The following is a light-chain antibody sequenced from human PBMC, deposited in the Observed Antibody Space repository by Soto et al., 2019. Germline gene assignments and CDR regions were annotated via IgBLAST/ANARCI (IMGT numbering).Light chain of an antibody. J-gene: IGKJ1*01. CDR3: QQYAAAPRT. V-gene: IGKV3-20*01. CDR2: GAS. Sequence: EIVLTQSPGTLSLSPRERATLSCRASQSVNDNYLAWYQHKPGQAPRLLIYGASSRAPGIPDRFSGSGSRTDFTLNISRLEPEDFAIYYCQQYAAAPRTFGQGTQVEVK. CDR1: QSVNDNY.